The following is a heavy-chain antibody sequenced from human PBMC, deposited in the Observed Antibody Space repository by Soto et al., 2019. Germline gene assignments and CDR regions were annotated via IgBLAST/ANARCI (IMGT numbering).Heavy chain of an antibody. Sequence: QVQLVQSGAEVKKPGASVKVSCKVSGYTLTELSMHWVRQAPGKGLEWMGGFDPEDGETIYAQKFQGRVTMTEDTYTDTAYMELSSLRSEDTAVYYCATDTRYCSGGSCYGYFDLWGRGTLVTVSS. D-gene: IGHD2-15*01. CDR1: GYTLTELS. V-gene: IGHV1-24*01. CDR2: FDPEDGET. CDR3: ATDTRYCSGGSCYGYFDL. J-gene: IGHJ2*01.